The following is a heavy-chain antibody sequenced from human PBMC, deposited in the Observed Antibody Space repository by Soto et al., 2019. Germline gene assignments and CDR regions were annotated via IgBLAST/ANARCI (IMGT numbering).Heavy chain of an antibody. J-gene: IGHJ6*02. V-gene: IGHV3-48*03. Sequence: GGSLRLSCAVSGFTFSSYEMNWVRQAPGKGLEWVSYIGTSGKTIYYADSVRGRFTISRDNAKNSLYLQMNSLRAEDTAVYFCARDPAIYSGKFDYGLDVWGRGTTVTVS. CDR2: IGTSGKTI. CDR3: ARDPAIYSGKFDYGLDV. D-gene: IGHD4-4*01. CDR1: GFTFSSYE.